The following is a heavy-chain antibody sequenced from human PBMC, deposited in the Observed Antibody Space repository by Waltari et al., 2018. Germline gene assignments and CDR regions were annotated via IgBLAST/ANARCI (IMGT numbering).Heavy chain of an antibody. V-gene: IGHV1-2*02. CDR3: ARVVVWNFDP. J-gene: IGHJ5*02. Sequence: QVQRVQSGAEVKKPGASVKVSCKASGYTFTGYYMHWVRQAPGEGWEWMGWIKPNSVGTNYAQKFQGRLTMTSDTSISTADMELSRLRSDDTAVYYCARVVVWNFDPWGQGTLVTVSS. CDR1: GYTFTGYY. CDR2: IKPNSVGT. D-gene: IGHD3-16*01.